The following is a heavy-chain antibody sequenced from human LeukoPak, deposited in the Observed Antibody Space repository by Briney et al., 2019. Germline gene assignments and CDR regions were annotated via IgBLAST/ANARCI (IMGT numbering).Heavy chain of an antibody. Sequence: PSETLSLTCTVSGGSVRSGSYYWSWIRQPPGKGLEWIGSIYYSGSTYYNPSLKSRVTISVDTSKNQFSLKLSSVTAADTAVYYCATYGCSGGSCYSPYYYYGMDVWGQGTTVTVSS. CDR3: ATYGCSGGSCYSPYYYYGMDV. V-gene: IGHV4-39*01. CDR1: GGSVRSGSYY. J-gene: IGHJ6*02. CDR2: IYYSGST. D-gene: IGHD2-15*01.